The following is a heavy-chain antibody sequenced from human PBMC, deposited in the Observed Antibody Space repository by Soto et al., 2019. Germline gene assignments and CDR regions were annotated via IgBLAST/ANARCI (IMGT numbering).Heavy chain of an antibody. V-gene: IGHV4-39*01. CDR1: GGSISSSSYY. CDR2: IYYSGST. Sequence: QLQLQESGPGLVKPSETLSLTCTVSGGSISSSSYYWGWIRQPPGKGLEWIGSIYYSGSTYYNPSLKSRVTISVDTSKNQFSLKLSSVTAADTAVYYCARQGIETGTFHPDWFDPWGQGTLVTVSS. D-gene: IGHD1-7*01. CDR3: ARQGIETGTFHPDWFDP. J-gene: IGHJ5*02.